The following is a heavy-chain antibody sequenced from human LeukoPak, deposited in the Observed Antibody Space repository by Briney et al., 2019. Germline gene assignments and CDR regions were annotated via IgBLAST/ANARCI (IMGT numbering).Heavy chain of an antibody. CDR2: INSDGSST. D-gene: IGHD6-13*01. CDR1: GFTFSSYW. CDR3: AREGQQLVDDAFDI. Sequence: PGGSLRLSCAASGFTFSSYWMHWVRQAPGKGLVWVSRINSDGSSTSYADSVKGRFTISRDNAKNTLYLQMNSLRAEDTAVYYCAREGQQLVDDAFDIWGQGTMVTVSS. J-gene: IGHJ3*02. V-gene: IGHV3-74*01.